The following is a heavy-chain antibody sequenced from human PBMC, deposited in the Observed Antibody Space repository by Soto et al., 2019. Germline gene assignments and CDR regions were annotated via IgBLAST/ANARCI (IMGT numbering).Heavy chain of an antibody. CDR2: IRSKAYGGTT. CDR3: TSGGDIVVVPAATYGMDV. J-gene: IGHJ6*02. Sequence: GESLKISCTASGFTFGDYAMSWVRQAPGKGLEWVGFIRSKAYGGTTEYAASVKGRFTISRDDSKSIAYLQMNSLKTEDTAVYYCTSGGDIVVVPAATYGMDVWGQGTTVTVSS. D-gene: IGHD2-2*01. V-gene: IGHV3-49*04. CDR1: GFTFGDYA.